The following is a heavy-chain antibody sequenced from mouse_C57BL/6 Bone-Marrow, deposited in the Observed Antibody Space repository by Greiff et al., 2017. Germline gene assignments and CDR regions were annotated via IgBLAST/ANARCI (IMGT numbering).Heavy chain of an antibody. CDR2: ILPGSGST. V-gene: IGHV1-9*01. CDR1: GYTFTGYW. D-gene: IGHD2-4*01. Sequence: VKLQESGAELMKPGASVKLSCKATGYTFTGYWIEWVKQRPGHGLEWIGEILPGSGSTNYNEKFKGKATFTADTSSNTAYMQLSSLTTEDSAIYYCARGSYYDYDVGAYWGQGTLVTVSA. J-gene: IGHJ3*01. CDR3: ARGSYYDYDVGAY.